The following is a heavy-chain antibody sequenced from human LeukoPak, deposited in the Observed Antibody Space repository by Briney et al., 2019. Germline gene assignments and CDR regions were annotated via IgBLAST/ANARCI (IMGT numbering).Heavy chain of an antibody. CDR2: TYHSGSI. CDR3: ARESGGYSYGSFDY. Sequence: SETLSLTCAVSGGSISNTNWWSWVRQPPGKGLEWIGETYHSGSINYKPSLKSRVTISVDTSKNQFSLKLSSVTAADTAVYYCARESGGYSYGSFDYWGQGTLVTVSS. V-gene: IGHV4-4*02. D-gene: IGHD5-18*01. CDR1: GGSISNTNW. J-gene: IGHJ4*02.